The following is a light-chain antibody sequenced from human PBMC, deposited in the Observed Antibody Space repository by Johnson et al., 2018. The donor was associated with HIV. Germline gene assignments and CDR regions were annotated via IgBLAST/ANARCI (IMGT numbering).Light chain of an antibody. J-gene: IGLJ1*01. CDR1: SSNIGKNY. V-gene: IGLV1-51*01. Sequence: QSVLTQPPSVSAAPGQKVTISCSGSSSNIGKNYVSWYQQLPGTAPKLLIFDNHKRPSGISDRFSASKSGTSATLGITALQTGDEADYYCGTWDSSLSVSYVFGTGTKVTVL. CDR2: DNH. CDR3: GTWDSSLSVSYV.